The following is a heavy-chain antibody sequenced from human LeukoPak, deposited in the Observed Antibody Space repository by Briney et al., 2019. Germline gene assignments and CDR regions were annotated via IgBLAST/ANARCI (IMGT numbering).Heavy chain of an antibody. CDR3: ARVDGYNMLPTSPPDS. CDR2: IYHSGST. CDR1: GGSISSSNW. J-gene: IGHJ4*02. D-gene: IGHD5-24*01. V-gene: IGHV4-4*02. Sequence: SGTLSLTCAVSGGSISSSNWWSWVRPPPGKGLEWIGEIYHSGSTNYNPSLKSRVTISVDKSKNQFSLKLSSVTAADTAVYYCARVDGYNMLPTSPPDSWGQGTLVTVSS.